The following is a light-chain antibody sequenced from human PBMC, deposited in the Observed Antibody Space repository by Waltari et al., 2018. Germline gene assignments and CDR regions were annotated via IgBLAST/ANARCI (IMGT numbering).Light chain of an antibody. V-gene: IGLV2-11*01. J-gene: IGLJ2*01. CDR1: TSDVGGYNS. CDR3: CSFAAGNTVI. CDR2: DVR. Sequence: QSALTQPRSVSGSPGQSVTISCTGTTSDVGGYNSVPWYQQDPGKAPKLLIFDVRERPSGVSDRFSGSKSGNTASLTISGLQAEDEADYHCCSFAAGNTVIFGGGTKLTVV.